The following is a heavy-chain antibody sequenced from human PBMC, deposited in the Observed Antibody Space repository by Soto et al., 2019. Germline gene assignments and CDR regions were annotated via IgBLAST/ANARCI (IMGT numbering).Heavy chain of an antibody. CDR2: IYYSGST. Sequence: IRQPPGKGLEWIGYIYYSGSTNYNPSLKSRVTISVDTSKNQFSLKLSSVTAADTAVYYCARVGSSSSKYFDYWGQGNSGHRLL. D-gene: IGHD6-6*01. V-gene: IGHV4-59*01. J-gene: IGHJ4*02. CDR3: ARVGSSSSKYFDY.